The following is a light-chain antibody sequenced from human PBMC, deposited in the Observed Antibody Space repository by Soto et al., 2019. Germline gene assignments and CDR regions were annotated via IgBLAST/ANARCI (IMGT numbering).Light chain of an antibody. Sequence: QSALTQPACVSGSPGQSITISCTGTSSDVGGYNYVSWYQQHPGKVPKLMIYDVSNRPSGVSNRFSGSKSGNTASLTISGLQSEDEADYYCNSFTTSSTVVFGGGTQLTVL. CDR1: SSDVGGYNY. V-gene: IGLV2-14*01. CDR2: DVS. CDR3: NSFTTSSTVV. J-gene: IGLJ2*01.